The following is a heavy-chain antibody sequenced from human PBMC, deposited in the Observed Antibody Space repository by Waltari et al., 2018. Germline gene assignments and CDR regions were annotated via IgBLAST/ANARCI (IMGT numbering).Heavy chain of an antibody. V-gene: IGHV4-38-2*01. J-gene: IGHJ4*02. D-gene: IGHD6-6*01. CDR3: AVSLAARPPLIFDY. CDR2: IYHSGST. CDR1: GYSISSGYY. Sequence: QVQLQESGPGLVKPSETLSLTCAVSGYSISSGYYWGWIRQPPGKGLEWIGSIYHSGSTYYNPSLKSRVTISVDPSKNQFSLKLSSVTAADTAVYYCAVSLAARPPLIFDYWGQGTLVTVSS.